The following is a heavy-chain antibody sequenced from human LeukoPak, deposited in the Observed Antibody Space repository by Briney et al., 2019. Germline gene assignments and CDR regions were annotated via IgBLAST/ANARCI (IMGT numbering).Heavy chain of an antibody. V-gene: IGHV4-59*01. CDR3: ARGVAAVTDNWFDP. J-gene: IGHJ5*02. CDR1: GGCISSYY. Sequence: PSETLALTCTVSGGCISSYYWSWIRQPPGKGLEWIGYIYYSGSTNYNPSLKSRVTISVDTSKNQFSLKLSSVTAADTAVYYCARGVAAVTDNWFDPWGQGTLVTVSS. D-gene: IGHD6-13*01. CDR2: IYYSGST.